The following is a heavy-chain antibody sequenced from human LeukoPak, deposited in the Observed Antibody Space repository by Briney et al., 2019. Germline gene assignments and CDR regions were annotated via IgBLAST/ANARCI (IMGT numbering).Heavy chain of an antibody. J-gene: IGHJ6*02. D-gene: IGHD3-10*01. CDR1: GFTFSSYG. CDR2: ISYDGSNK. CDR3: AKPTSRYGSGSPFNYGMDV. Sequence: PGRSLRLSCAASGFTFSSYGMHWVRQAPGRGLEWVAVISYDGSNKYYADSVEGRFTISRDNSKNTLYLQMNSLRAEDTAVYYCAKPTSRYGSGSPFNYGMDVWGQGTTVTVSS. V-gene: IGHV3-30*18.